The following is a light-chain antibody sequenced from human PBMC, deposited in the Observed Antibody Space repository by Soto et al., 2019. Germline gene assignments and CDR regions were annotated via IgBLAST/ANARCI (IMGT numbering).Light chain of an antibody. CDR2: GAS. V-gene: IGKV3-15*01. J-gene: IGKJ4*01. CDR1: PSVSSN. CDR3: QQYNNWPLT. Sequence: EIVMTQSPATLSVSPGERATLSCRASPSVSSNLAWYQQKPGQAPRLLIYGASTRATGIPARFSGSGSGTEFTLTISSLQSEDFAVYYCQQYNNWPLTFGGGTKVDIK.